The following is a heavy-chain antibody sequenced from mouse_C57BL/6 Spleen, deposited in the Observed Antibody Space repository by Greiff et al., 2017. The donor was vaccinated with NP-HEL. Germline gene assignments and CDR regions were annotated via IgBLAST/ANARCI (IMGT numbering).Heavy chain of an antibody. CDR2: ISYDGSN. D-gene: IGHD1-1*01. Sequence: EVKLLESGPGLVKPSQSLSLTCSVTGYSITSGYYWNWIRQFPGNKLEWMGYISYDGSNNYNPSLKNRISITRDTSKNQFFLKLNSVTTEDTATYYCANYYAVMDYWGQGTSVTVSS. CDR1: GYSITSGYY. J-gene: IGHJ4*01. CDR3: ANYYAVMDY. V-gene: IGHV3-6*01.